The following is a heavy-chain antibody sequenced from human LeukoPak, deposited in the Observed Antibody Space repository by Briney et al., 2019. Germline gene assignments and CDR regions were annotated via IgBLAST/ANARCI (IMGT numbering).Heavy chain of an antibody. CDR1: GFTFSRYA. J-gene: IGHJ4*02. D-gene: IGHD3-9*01. CDR2: ISGSGGST. Sequence: GGSLRLSCAASGFTFSRYAMSWVRQAPGKGLEWVSAISGSGGSTYYADSVKGRFTISRDNSKNTLYLQMNSLRAEDTAVYYCAKYFFDILTNDYWGQGTLVTVSS. V-gene: IGHV3-23*01. CDR3: AKYFFDILTNDY.